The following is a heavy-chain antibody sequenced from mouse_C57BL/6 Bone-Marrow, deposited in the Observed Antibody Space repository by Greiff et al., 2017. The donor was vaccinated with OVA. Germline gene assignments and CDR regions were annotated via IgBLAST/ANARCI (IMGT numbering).Heavy chain of an antibody. J-gene: IGHJ4*01. V-gene: IGHV5-17*01. CDR1: GFTFSDYG. D-gene: IGHD1-1*01. Sequence: EVKLQESGGGLVKPGGSLKLSCAASGFTFSDYGMHWVRQAPEKGLEWVAYISSGSSTIYYADTVKGRFTISRDNAKNTLFLQMTSLRSEDTAMYYCARETTVVARAMDYWGQGTSVTVSS. CDR3: ARETTVVARAMDY. CDR2: ISSGSSTI.